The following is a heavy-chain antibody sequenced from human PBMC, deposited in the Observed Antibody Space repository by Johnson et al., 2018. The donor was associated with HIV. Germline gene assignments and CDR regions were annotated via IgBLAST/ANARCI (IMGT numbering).Heavy chain of an antibody. CDR1: GFTVSSNY. D-gene: IGHD1-7*01. Sequence: VQLVESGGGLVQPGGSLRLSCAASGFTVSSNYMSWVRQAPWKGLEWVSVIYSGGSTYYADAVTGRFPISRDNSKNTLYLQMNSLRAEDTAVYYCATSLTGTRPFDIWGQGTMVTVSS. J-gene: IGHJ3*02. V-gene: IGHV3-66*02. CDR2: IYSGGST. CDR3: ATSLTGTRPFDI.